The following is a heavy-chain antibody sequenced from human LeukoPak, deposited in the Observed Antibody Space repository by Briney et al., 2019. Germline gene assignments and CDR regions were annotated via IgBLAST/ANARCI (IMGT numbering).Heavy chain of an antibody. V-gene: IGHV3-21*01. Sequence: GGSLRLSCAASGGTFSSYSMNWVRQAPGKGLEWVSSISSISSYIYYAASVKGRFTISRDNTKNSLYLQMTSLRADTTAVYYCAELGITMIGGVWGKGTTVTISS. D-gene: IGHD3-10*02. J-gene: IGHJ6*04. CDR1: GGTFSSYS. CDR2: ISSISSYI. CDR3: AELGITMIGGV.